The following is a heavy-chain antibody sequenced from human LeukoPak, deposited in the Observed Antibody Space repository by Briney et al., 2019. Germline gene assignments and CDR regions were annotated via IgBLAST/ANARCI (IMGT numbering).Heavy chain of an antibody. CDR3: ARDRPYSSSWDHFDY. CDR2: INPNSGGT. Sequence: GASVKVSCKASGYTFTSYAMHWVRQAPGQGLEWMGWINPNSGGTNYAQKFQGRVTMTRDTSISTAYMELSRLRSDDTAVYYCARDRPYSSSWDHFDYWGQGTPVTVSS. V-gene: IGHV1-2*02. D-gene: IGHD6-13*01. J-gene: IGHJ4*02. CDR1: GYTFTSYA.